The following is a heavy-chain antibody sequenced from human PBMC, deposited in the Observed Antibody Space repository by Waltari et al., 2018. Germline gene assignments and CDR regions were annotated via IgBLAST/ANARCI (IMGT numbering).Heavy chain of an antibody. V-gene: IGHV3-7*01. J-gene: IGHJ3*01. CDR2: IRQDGREK. D-gene: IGHD3-10*01. CDR1: GFPFNSFW. CDR3: ARGRTGASAFDV. Sequence: EVQLMESGGGLVQPGGSLSLSCAASGFPFNSFWMRWVRQAPGKGLEWVANIRQDGREKYYVDSVKGRFTVSRDNGKNSLYLEMNSLRVEDTAVYYCARGRTGASAFDVWGQGTMVTVS.